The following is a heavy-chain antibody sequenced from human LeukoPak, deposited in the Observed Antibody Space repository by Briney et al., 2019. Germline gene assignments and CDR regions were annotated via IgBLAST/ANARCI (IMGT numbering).Heavy chain of an antibody. CDR1: GGSICSYY. V-gene: IGHV4-59*08. CDR3: ARRVHYYGSGSFDY. D-gene: IGHD3-10*01. Sequence: PSETLSLTCTVSGGSICSYYWSWIRQPPGKGLEWIGYIYYSGSTNYNPSLKSRVTISVDTSKNQFSLKLSSVTAADTAVYYCARRVHYYGSGSFDYWGQGTLVTVSS. CDR2: IYYSGST. J-gene: IGHJ4*02.